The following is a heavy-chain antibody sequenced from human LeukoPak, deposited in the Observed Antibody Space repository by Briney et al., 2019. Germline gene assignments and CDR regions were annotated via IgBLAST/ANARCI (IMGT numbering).Heavy chain of an antibody. CDR2: ISFDGTNK. Sequence: GGSLRLSCAASGFTFTNYAMRWVRQAPGKGLEWVAIISFDGTNKDYADYVKGRFTISRDNSENTLFLQMKSLRAEDTAVYYCTREGYYAFDIWGQGTMVTVSS. V-gene: IGHV3-30-3*01. J-gene: IGHJ3*02. D-gene: IGHD3-22*01. CDR1: GFTFTNYA. CDR3: TREGYYAFDI.